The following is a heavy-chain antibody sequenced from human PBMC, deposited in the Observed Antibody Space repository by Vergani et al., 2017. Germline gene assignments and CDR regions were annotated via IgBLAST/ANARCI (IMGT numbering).Heavy chain of an antibody. CDR1: GFSFNRYW. D-gene: IGHD2-8*01. Sequence: DVHLAESGGGFFQPGGSLRLSCSASGFSFNRYWMHWVRQVPGRGLLWVSRIKSDGSITASADSVKGRFTISRDNAQNTLYLQMNSLRVEDTGVYYCARARCIETVYMSNGLDAWGQGTLVTVSS. CDR3: ARARCIETVYMSNGLDA. J-gene: IGHJ5*02. V-gene: IGHV3-74*03. CDR2: IKSDGSIT.